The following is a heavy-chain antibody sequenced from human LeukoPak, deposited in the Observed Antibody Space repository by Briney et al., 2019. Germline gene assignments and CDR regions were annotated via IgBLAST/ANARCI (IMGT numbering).Heavy chain of an antibody. J-gene: IGHJ4*02. CDR2: IHYSGAT. Sequence: PSETLSLTCSVPGGFINDYYWSWIRQPPGKGLEWIGYIHYSGATNYNPSLKSRVIMSVDTSRNQFSLNLYSVTAADTAMYYCARHSSGWHLDFWGQGTLVTVSS. CDR1: GGFINDYY. CDR3: ARHSSGWHLDF. D-gene: IGHD6-19*01. V-gene: IGHV4-59*01.